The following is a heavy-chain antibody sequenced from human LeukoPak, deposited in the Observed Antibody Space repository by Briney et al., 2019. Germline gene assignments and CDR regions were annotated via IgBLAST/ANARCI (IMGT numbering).Heavy chain of an antibody. D-gene: IGHD3-22*01. J-gene: IGHJ4*02. CDR3: ARGAMIVAY. V-gene: IGHV4-34*01. CDR1: GGSFSGYY. Sequence: SETLSLTCAVYGGSFSGYYWSWIRQPPGKGLEWIGEINHSGSTNYNPSLKSRATISVDTSKNQFSLKLSSVTAADTAVYYCARGAMIVAYWGQGTLVTVSS. CDR2: INHSGST.